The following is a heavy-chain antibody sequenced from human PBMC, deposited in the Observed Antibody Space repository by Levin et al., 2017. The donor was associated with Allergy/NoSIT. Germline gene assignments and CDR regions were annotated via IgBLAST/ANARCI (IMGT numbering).Heavy chain of an antibody. Sequence: PSETLSLTCTVSGGSISSGDYYWSWIRQPPGKGLEWIGYIYYSGSTYYNPSLKSRVTISVDTSKNQFSLKLSSVTAADTAVYYCARVGGSASGYSYGNDFDYWGQGTLVTVSS. D-gene: IGHD5-18*01. J-gene: IGHJ4*02. V-gene: IGHV4-30-4*01. CDR3: ARVGGSASGYSYGNDFDY. CDR1: GGSISSGDYY. CDR2: IYYSGST.